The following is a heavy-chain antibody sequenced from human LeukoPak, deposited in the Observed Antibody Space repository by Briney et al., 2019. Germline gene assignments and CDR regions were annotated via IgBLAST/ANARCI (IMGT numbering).Heavy chain of an antibody. CDR2: ISSSGGTI. V-gene: IGHV3-48*03. Sequence: GGSLRLSCAASGFTFSSYEMNWVRRAPGKGLGWVSYISSSGGTIYYEDSVRGRFTISRDNAKNSLYLQMNSLRAEDTAVYYCAREPYDFWSAASVPGSYYMDVWGKGTTVTVSS. D-gene: IGHD3-3*01. CDR1: GFTFSSYE. CDR3: AREPYDFWSAASVPGSYYMDV. J-gene: IGHJ6*03.